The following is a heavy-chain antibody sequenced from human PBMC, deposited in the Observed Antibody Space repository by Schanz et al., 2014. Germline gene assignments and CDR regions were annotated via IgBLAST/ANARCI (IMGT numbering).Heavy chain of an antibody. CDR3: ASEASYGGHYFDS. D-gene: IGHD4-17*01. J-gene: IGHJ4*02. V-gene: IGHV7-4-1*02. Sequence: QVQLVQSGAEVQKPGASVMLSCKTSGYSFNLFGVSWVRQAPGQGLEWMGWINTNTGNPTYARGFTGRFVFSLDTSVRTAYLQISSLKAEDTAVYYCASEASYGGHYFDSWGQGTLVTVSS. CDR2: INTNTGNP. CDR1: GYSFNLFG.